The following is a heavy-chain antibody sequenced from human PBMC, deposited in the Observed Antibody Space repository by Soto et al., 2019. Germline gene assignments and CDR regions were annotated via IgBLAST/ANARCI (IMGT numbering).Heavy chain of an antibody. Sequence: EVQLLESGGGLVQPGGSLRLSCAASGFTFSSYAMSWVRQAPGKGLEWVSAISGSGGSTYYADSVKGRFTISRDNSKNKLYLQMNNLRAEDTAVYYCAKGRAYCGGDCYYRPQGLYYYSGMDVWGQGTTVTVSS. J-gene: IGHJ6*02. CDR3: AKGRAYCGGDCYYRPQGLYYYSGMDV. CDR1: GFTFSSYA. D-gene: IGHD2-21*02. CDR2: ISGSGGST. V-gene: IGHV3-23*01.